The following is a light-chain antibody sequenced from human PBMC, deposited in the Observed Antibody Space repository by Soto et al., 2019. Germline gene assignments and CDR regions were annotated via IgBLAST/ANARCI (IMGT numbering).Light chain of an antibody. V-gene: IGKV3-11*01. CDR1: QSVSSY. Sequence: EIVLTQSPATLSLSPGERATLSCRASQSVSSYLAWYQQKPGQAPRLLIYDASNTATGIPARFSGSGSGTDFTLTISSLVPEDGAVYYCQQRSNWLYTFGQGTKLEIK. CDR3: QQRSNWLYT. J-gene: IGKJ2*01. CDR2: DAS.